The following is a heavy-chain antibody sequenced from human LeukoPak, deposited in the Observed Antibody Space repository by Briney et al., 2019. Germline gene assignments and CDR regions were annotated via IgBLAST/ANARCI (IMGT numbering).Heavy chain of an antibody. V-gene: IGHV1-2*02. Sequence: ASVKVSCKASGYTFTGYYMHWVRQAPGQGLEWMGWINPNSGGTNYAQKFQGRVTMTRDTSISTAYMELSRLRSDDTAVYYCARDRNPLTGDEYYFDYWGQGTLVTVSS. CDR3: ARDRNPLTGDEYYFDY. J-gene: IGHJ4*02. CDR2: INPNSGGT. D-gene: IGHD7-27*01. CDR1: GYTFTGYY.